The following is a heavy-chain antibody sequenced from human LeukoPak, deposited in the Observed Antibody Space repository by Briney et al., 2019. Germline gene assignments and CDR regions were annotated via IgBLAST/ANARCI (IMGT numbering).Heavy chain of an antibody. J-gene: IGHJ5*02. CDR3: AAQQWLENWFDP. V-gene: IGHV3-23*01. CDR1: GFTFSSYA. Sequence: AGSLRLSCAASGFTFSSYAMSWVRQAPGKGLEWVSAISGSGGSTYYADSVKGRFTISRDNSKNTLYLQMNSLRAEDTAVYYCAAQQWLENWFDPWGQGTLVTVSS. D-gene: IGHD6-19*01. CDR2: ISGSGGST.